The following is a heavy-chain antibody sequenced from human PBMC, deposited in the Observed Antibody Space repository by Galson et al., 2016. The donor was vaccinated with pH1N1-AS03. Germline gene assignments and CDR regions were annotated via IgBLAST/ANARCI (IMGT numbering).Heavy chain of an antibody. J-gene: IGHJ4*02. V-gene: IGHV1-3*01. CDR3: AKVGIVISSGWYGRFDY. D-gene: IGHD6-19*01. CDR1: GYSFINYA. Sequence: SVKVSCKAFGYSFINYAIHWVRQAPGQRLEWMGWLNSTSGNTEYSQKFQGRVTITRDTSASTASMELSSLRSEDTAVYYCAKVGIVISSGWYGRFDYWGQGTLVTVSS. CDR2: LNSTSGNT.